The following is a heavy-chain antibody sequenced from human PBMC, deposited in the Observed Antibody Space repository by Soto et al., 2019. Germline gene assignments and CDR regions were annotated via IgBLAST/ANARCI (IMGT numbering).Heavy chain of an antibody. V-gene: IGHV3-30*18. Sequence: PGGSLRLSCAASGFTFSSYGMHWVRQAPGKGLEWVAVISYDGSNKYYADSVKGRFTISRDNSKNTLYLQMNSLRAEDTAVYYCAKDGSPLLYYYDSSGYYSNWFDPWGQGTLVTVSS. CDR3: AKDGSPLLYYYDSSGYYSNWFDP. J-gene: IGHJ5*02. CDR1: GFTFSSYG. CDR2: ISYDGSNK. D-gene: IGHD3-22*01.